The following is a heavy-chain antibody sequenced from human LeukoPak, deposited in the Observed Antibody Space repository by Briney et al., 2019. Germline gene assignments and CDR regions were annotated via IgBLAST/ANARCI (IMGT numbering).Heavy chain of an antibody. J-gene: IGHJ4*02. Sequence: GGPLRLSCAASGFTFSTDDLSWVRQAAAKGLEWDSSIRGGGGSTNCAESVKGRFSISRDNPKMTLYLQVDSVGDEDAAVYYCAKPQTGWHFHYWGQGTLVTVSS. V-gene: IGHV3-23*01. D-gene: IGHD6-19*01. CDR2: IRGGGGST. CDR1: GFTFSTDD. CDR3: AKPQTGWHFHY.